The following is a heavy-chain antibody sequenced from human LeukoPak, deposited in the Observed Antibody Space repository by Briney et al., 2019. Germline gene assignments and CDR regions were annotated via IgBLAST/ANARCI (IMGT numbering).Heavy chain of an antibody. D-gene: IGHD6-19*01. CDR1: GGSISSSNW. J-gene: IGHJ2*01. V-gene: IGHV4-4*02. CDR2: IYHSGST. CDR3: ARDWSTSGWYIDSLYWYFDL. Sequence: SETLSLTCAASGGSISSSNWWSWVRQPPGKGLEWIGEIYHSGSTNYNPSLKSRVTISVDKSKNQFSLKLSSVTAADTAVYYCARDWSTSGWYIDSLYWYFDLWGRGTLVTVSS.